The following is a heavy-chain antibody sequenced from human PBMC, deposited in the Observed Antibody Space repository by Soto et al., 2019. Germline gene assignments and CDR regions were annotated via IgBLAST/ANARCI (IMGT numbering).Heavy chain of an antibody. CDR3: AHAVGYCTTTNCFGRGLYLDY. V-gene: IGHV2-5*02. J-gene: IGHJ4*02. D-gene: IGHD2-2*01. Sequence: GSGPTLVNPTQTLTLTCTFSGFSLSSSGVAVGWIRQPPGKALEWLALIYWDNDKRYSPSLKNRLTVFKDSPKNHVVLTVANADPVDTATYFCAHAVGYCTTTNCFGRGLYLDYWGLGIPVTVSS. CDR2: IYWDNDK. CDR1: GFSLSSSGVA.